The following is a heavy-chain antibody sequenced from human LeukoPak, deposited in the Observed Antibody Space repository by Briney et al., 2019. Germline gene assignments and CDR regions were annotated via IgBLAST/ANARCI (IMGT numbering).Heavy chain of an antibody. CDR2: ISGSGGST. Sequence: GGSLRLSCAASGFTFSSYAMSWVRQAPGKGLEWVSAISGSGGSTYYADSVKGRFTISRDNSKNTLYLKMNSLRAEDTAVYYCAKRRSAAADYSLDYWGQGTLVTVSS. D-gene: IGHD2-2*01. J-gene: IGHJ4*02. CDR1: GFTFSSYA. V-gene: IGHV3-23*01. CDR3: AKRRSAAADYSLDY.